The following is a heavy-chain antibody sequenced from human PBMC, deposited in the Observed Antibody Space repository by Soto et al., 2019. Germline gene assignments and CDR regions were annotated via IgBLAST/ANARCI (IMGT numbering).Heavy chain of an antibody. V-gene: IGHV1-8*01. J-gene: IGHJ5*02. D-gene: IGHD6-13*01. Sequence: GASVKVSCKASGYTFTSYDINWVRQATGQGLEWMGWMNPNSGNTGYAQKFQGRVTMTRNTSISTAYMELSSLRSEDTAVYYCARDNSSSWYWFGPWGQGTLVTVSS. CDR3: ARDNSSSWYWFGP. CDR2: MNPNSGNT. CDR1: GYTFTSYD.